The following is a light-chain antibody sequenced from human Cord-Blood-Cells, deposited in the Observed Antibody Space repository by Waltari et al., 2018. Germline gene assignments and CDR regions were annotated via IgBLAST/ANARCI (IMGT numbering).Light chain of an antibody. CDR2: DAS. CDR3: QQYDNLPPQFT. CDR1: QDISNY. V-gene: IGKV1-33*01. J-gene: IGKJ3*01. Sequence: DIQMTQSPSSLSASVGDRVTITCQASQDISNYLNWYQQKPGKAPKLLIYDASNLEKGVPSRFSGSESGTDFTFTISSLQPEDIATYYCQQYDNLPPQFTFGPGTKVDIK.